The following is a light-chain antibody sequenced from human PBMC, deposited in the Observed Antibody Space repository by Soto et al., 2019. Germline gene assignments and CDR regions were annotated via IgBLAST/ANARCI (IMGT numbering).Light chain of an antibody. CDR3: SSYTSSTTQV. CDR2: EVS. V-gene: IGLV2-14*01. CDR1: SSDVGGYNY. J-gene: IGLJ1*01. Sequence: QSVLTQPASVSGSPGQSITISCTGTSSDVGGYNYVSWYQQHPGKAPKLMIYEVSNRPSGVSNRFSGSKSGNTASLTISGLQAEDEADYYCSSYTSSTTQVFGTGKKVTV.